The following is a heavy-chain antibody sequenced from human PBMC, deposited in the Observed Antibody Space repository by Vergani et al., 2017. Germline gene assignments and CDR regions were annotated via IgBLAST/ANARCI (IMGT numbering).Heavy chain of an antibody. J-gene: IGHJ6*03. D-gene: IGHD3/OR15-3a*01. CDR3: ARGQTGYSRDWSTYFFYMDV. CDR1: GDAISRDTYS. CDR2: VYDSGTT. Sequence: QLQLQESDSRLVNPSQTLSLTCTLSGDAISRDTYSWNWVRQPPGKPLEWIGSVYDSGTTYDNPFLGRRVTMSIDKSKNHFSLTLTSVTAADSAFYFCARGQTGYSRDWSTYFFYMDVWGKGTTVTV. V-gene: IGHV4-30-2*01.